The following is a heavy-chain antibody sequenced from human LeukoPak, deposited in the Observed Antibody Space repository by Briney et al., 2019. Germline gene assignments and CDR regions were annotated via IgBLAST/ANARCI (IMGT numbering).Heavy chain of an antibody. CDR3: ARGDLGDY. V-gene: IGHV4-59*08. Sequence: PSETLSLTCTVSGGSISSYYRSWIRQPPGKGLEWIGYIYYSGSTNYNPSLKSRVTISVDTSKNQFSLKLSSVTAADTVVYYCARGDLGDYWGQGTLVTVSS. J-gene: IGHJ4*02. D-gene: IGHD3-10*01. CDR2: IYYSGST. CDR1: GGSISSYY.